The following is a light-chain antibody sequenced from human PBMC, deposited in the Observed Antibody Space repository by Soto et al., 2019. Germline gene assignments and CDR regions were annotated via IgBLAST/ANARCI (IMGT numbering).Light chain of an antibody. CDR3: SSYTSSSTLL. CDR1: SSDVGGYNY. J-gene: IGLJ1*01. V-gene: IGLV2-14*01. Sequence: QSALTQPASVSGSPGQSITISCIGTSSDVGGYNYVSWYQQYQGKAPKLLIYDVSNRPSGVSNRFSGSKSGNTASLTISGLQAEDEADYCCSSYTSSSTLLFGTGTKLTVL. CDR2: DVS.